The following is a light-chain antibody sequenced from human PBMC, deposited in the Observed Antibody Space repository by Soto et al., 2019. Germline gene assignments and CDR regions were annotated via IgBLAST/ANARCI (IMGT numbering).Light chain of an antibody. J-gene: IGLJ1*01. CDR3: SAWDASMNGYV. Sequence: QAVVTQPPSASGTPGQRVTISCSGSSSNIGSKTVNWYQQLPGTAPKLLIYSNYQRPSGVPDRFSGSKSGTSASLAISGLQSEDEAYYYCSAWDASMNGYVFGTGTKLTVL. CDR2: SNY. V-gene: IGLV1-44*01. CDR1: SSNIGSKT.